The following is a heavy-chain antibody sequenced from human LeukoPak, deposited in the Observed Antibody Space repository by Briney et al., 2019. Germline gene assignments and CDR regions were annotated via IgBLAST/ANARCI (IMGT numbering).Heavy chain of an antibody. D-gene: IGHD3-10*01. CDR2: ISGSGGST. CDR1: GFTVSSNY. CDR3: AKERRRGYFDY. J-gene: IGHJ4*02. V-gene: IGHV3-23*01. Sequence: PGGSLRLSCAASGFTVSSNYMSWVRQAPGKGLEWVSAISGSGGSTNYADSVKGRFTISRDNSKNTLYLQMNSLRAEDTAVYYCAKERRRGYFDYWGQGTLVTVSS.